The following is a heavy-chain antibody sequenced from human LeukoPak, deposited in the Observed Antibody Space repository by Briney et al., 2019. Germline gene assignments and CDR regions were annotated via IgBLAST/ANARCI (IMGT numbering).Heavy chain of an antibody. CDR1: GFTFSSYG. D-gene: IGHD1-14*01. Sequence: PGGSPRLSCAASGFTFSSYGMHWVRQAPGKGPEWVAVIWYDGSNKYYADSVKGRFTISRDNSKNTLYLQMNSLRAEDTAVYYCARYKEDLDAFDIWGQGTMVTVSS. CDR3: ARYKEDLDAFDI. J-gene: IGHJ3*02. CDR2: IWYDGSNK. V-gene: IGHV3-33*01.